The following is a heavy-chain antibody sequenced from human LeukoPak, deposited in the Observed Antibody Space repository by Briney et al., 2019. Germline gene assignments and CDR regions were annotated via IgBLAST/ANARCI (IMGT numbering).Heavy chain of an antibody. D-gene: IGHD2-15*01. V-gene: IGHV1-18*01. CDR2: IIPYNGNT. J-gene: IGHJ4*02. CDR3: ARDRAVVVAATDY. Sequence: ASVKVSCKASGYTFTTYGISWVRPAPEQGLEWMGWIIPYNGNTNYAQKLQGRVTMTTGTSTSTAYMELRSLRSDDTAVYYCARDRAVVVAATDYWGQGTLVPVSS. CDR1: GYTFTTYG.